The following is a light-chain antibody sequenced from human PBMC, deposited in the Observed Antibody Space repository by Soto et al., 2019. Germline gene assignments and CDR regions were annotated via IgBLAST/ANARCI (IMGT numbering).Light chain of an antibody. CDR3: LLYYGGAQV. J-gene: IGLJ1*01. CDR2: STS. CDR1: TGAVTSGYY. V-gene: IGLV7-43*01. Sequence: QAVVTQAPSLTVSPGGTVTLTCASSTGAVTSGYYPNWFQQKPGQAPRPLIYSTSNKHSWTPARFSGSLLGGKAALTLSGVQPEDEAEYYCLLYYGGAQVFGTGTKVTVL.